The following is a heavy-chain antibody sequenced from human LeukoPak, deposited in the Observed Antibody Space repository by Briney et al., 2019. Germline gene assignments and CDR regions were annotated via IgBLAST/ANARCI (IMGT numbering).Heavy chain of an antibody. CDR3: ARSVVAATYYYYGMDV. J-gene: IGHJ6*02. CDR1: GGSFSGYY. D-gene: IGHD2-15*01. CDR2: INHSGST. V-gene: IGHV4-34*01. Sequence: SETLSLTCAVYGGSFSGYYWSWIRQPPGKGLGWIGEINHSGSTNYNPSLKGRVTISVDTSKNQFSLKLSSVTAADTAVYYCARSVVAATYYYYGMDVWGQGTTVTVSS.